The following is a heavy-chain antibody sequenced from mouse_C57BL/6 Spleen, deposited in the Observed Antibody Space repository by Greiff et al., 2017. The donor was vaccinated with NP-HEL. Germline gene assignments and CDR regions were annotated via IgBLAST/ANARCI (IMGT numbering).Heavy chain of an antibody. CDR2: IDPSDSYT. D-gene: IGHD1-1*01. CDR3: ARSGLLLPYY. J-gene: IGHJ2*01. Sequence: QVQLQQPGAELVMPGASVKLSCKASGYTFTSYWMHWVKQRPGQGLEWIGEIDPSDSYTNYNQKFKGKSTLTVDKSSSTAYMQLSSLTSEDSAVYYCARSGLLLPYYWGQGTTLTVSS. CDR1: GYTFTSYW. V-gene: IGHV1-69*01.